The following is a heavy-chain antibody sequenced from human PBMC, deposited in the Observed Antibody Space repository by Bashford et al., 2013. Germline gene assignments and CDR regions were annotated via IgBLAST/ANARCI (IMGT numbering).Heavy chain of an antibody. D-gene: IGHD2-2*01. Sequence: ASVKVSCKTSGYSFTDYYMHWVRQAPGQGLEWMGWMNPKTGGTKYEQKFQGRVTMTRDTSISTAYMELNRLRSDDTAVYYCTSYCSSINCYFTWGQGTSVTVSS. J-gene: IGHJ4*02. CDR2: MNPKTGGT. V-gene: IGHV1-2*02. CDR3: TSYCSSINCYFT. CDR1: GYSFTDYY.